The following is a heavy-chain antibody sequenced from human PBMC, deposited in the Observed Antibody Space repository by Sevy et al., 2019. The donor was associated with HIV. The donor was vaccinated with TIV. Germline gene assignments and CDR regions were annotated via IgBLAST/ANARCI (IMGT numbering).Heavy chain of an antibody. D-gene: IGHD4-17*01. V-gene: IGHV3-30*02. CDR3: VKGPHPAVTTSYGMDV. J-gene: IGHJ6*02. Sequence: GGSLRLSCAASGFTFKNFGMHWVRQAPGKGLEWVTFIRYDGSTKYYADSVRGRFTFSRDNSKRRLYLQMNSLRPADTAVYYCVKGPHPAVTTSYGMDVWGQGTTVTVSS. CDR1: GFTFKNFG. CDR2: IRYDGSTK.